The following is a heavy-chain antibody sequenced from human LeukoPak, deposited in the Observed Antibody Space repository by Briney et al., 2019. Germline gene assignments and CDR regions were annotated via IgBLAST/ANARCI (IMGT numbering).Heavy chain of an antibody. CDR1: GGSLSSSSFY. J-gene: IGHJ1*01. D-gene: IGHD3-9*01. CDR3: TRGSYDVLTGYSTLGEF. Sequence: NASETLSLTCIVSGGSLSSSSFYGGWIRQAPGKGLEWVASMYYSGTTYYNPSLKSRVTISADTSKKRFSLKLRSVTAADTAVYYCTRGSYDVLTGYSTLGEFWGQGTLVIVSS. CDR2: MYYSGTT. V-gene: IGHV4-39*01.